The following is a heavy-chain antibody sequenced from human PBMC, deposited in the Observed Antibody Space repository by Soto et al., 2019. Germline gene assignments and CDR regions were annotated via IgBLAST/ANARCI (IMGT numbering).Heavy chain of an antibody. CDR2: SYCSRSS. V-gene: IGHV4-39*01. CDR3: ARLPGIAVAGTSDFDI. D-gene: IGHD6-19*01. CDR1: GGSISSSSYY. J-gene: IGHJ3*02. Sequence: SETLSLTCTVSGGSISSSSYYWGWIRQPPGKGLEWIGSSYCSRSSYYNPSLKSRVTISVDTSKNQFFLKMSSVAAADTAVYYCARLPGIAVAGTSDFDIWGQGTMVTVSS.